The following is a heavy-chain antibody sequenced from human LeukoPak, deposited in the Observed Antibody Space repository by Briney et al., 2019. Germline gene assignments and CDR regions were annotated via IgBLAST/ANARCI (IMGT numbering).Heavy chain of an antibody. CDR3: ARGDGYNFFDF. CDR2: VYVGGST. D-gene: IGHD5-24*01. Sequence: GGSLSLSCAVSGFTVSSKYMTWVRQAPGKGLDWVSVVYVGGSTYYADSVKGRFTISRDISNNTLYLQMNSLRAEDTAVYYCARGDGYNFFDFWGQGTLVTVSS. CDR1: GFTVSSKY. J-gene: IGHJ4*02. V-gene: IGHV3-53*01.